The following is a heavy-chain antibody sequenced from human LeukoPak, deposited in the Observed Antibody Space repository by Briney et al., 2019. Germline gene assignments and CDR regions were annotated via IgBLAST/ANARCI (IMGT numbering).Heavy chain of an antibody. Sequence: PGGSLRLSCAASGFTFSSYAMHWVRQAPGKGLEWVAVISYDGSNKYYADSVKGRFTISRDNSKNTLYLQMNSLRAEDTAVYYCARDSGYCSGGSCYSGVGFDYWGQGTLVTVSS. J-gene: IGHJ4*02. D-gene: IGHD2-15*01. V-gene: IGHV3-30-3*01. CDR3: ARDSGYCSGGSCYSGVGFDY. CDR2: ISYDGSNK. CDR1: GFTFSSYA.